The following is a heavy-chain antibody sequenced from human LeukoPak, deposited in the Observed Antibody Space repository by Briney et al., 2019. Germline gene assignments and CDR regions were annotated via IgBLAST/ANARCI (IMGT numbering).Heavy chain of an antibody. Sequence: MPSETLSLTCTVSGYSISGGYYWGWIRQPPGKGLEWIGSIYHSGSTYYNPSLKSRVTISVDTSKNQFSLKLSSVTAADTAVYYCARDVGGYVTYWGQGTLVTVSS. J-gene: IGHJ4*02. CDR2: IYHSGST. CDR1: GYSISGGYY. V-gene: IGHV4-38-2*02. D-gene: IGHD5-12*01. CDR3: ARDVGGYVTY.